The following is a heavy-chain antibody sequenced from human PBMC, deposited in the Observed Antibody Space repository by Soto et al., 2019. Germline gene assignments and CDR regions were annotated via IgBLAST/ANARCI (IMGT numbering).Heavy chain of an antibody. CDR2: IIPILGIT. CDR1: GGTFSSYT. J-gene: IGHJ4*02. V-gene: IGHV1-69*08. D-gene: IGHD3-10*01. CDR3: ARDYVSGLQYKDY. Sequence: QVQLVQSGAEVKKPGSSVKVSCKASGGTFSSYTISWVRQAPGQGLEWMGRIIPILGITNYAQKFQGRVTXTXHXXTSTAYMELSSLRSEDTAVYYCARDYVSGLQYKDYWGQGTLVTVSS.